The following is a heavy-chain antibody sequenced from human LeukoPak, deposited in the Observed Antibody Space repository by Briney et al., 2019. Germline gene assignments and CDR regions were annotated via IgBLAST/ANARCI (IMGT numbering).Heavy chain of an antibody. D-gene: IGHD3-22*01. CDR1: GYTFTTYG. CDR2: ISAYNGNT. CDR3: ARARRYYYDSSGYSP. V-gene: IGHV1-18*01. J-gene: IGHJ5*02. Sequence: ASVKVSCKASGYTFTTYGFSWVRQAPGQGLEWMGWISAYNGNTNYAQKFQGRVTLTTDASTTTAYMELRSLRSDDTAVYYCARARRYYYDSSGYSPWGQGTLVTVSS.